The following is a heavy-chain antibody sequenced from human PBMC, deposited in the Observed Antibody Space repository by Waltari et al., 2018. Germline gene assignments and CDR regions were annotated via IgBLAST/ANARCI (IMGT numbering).Heavy chain of an antibody. D-gene: IGHD3-10*01. CDR3: ARDRASDAFDI. Sequence: VQLVQSGAEVKKPGESLKISCKGSGYSFTSYWIGWVRQMPGKGLEWMGWINPNSGGTNYAQKFQGRVTMTRDTSISTAYMELSRLRSDDTAVYYCARDRASDAFDIWGQGTMVTVSS. V-gene: IGHV1-2*02. CDR1: GYSFTSYW. CDR2: INPNSGGT. J-gene: IGHJ3*02.